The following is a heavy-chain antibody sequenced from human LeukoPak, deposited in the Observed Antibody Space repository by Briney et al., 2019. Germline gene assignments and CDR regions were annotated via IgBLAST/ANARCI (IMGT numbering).Heavy chain of an antibody. D-gene: IGHD4-17*01. J-gene: IGHJ4*02. CDR2: ISEGVGNT. CDR3: AKREKGTTGRFFDY. V-gene: IGHV3-23*01. CDR1: GGSISSGGYY. Sequence: ETLSLTCTVSGGSISSGGYYWSWIRQAPGKGLEWVSGISEGVGNTYYADSVKGRFTISRDHSKNTLYLQMNSLRAEDTALYYCAKREKGTTGRFFDYWGQGTLVTVSS.